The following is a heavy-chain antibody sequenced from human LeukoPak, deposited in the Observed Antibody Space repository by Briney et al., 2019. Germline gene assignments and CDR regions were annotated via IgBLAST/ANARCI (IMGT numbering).Heavy chain of an antibody. V-gene: IGHV1-18*01. CDR3: ARDFLLWFGESERGLDY. J-gene: IGHJ4*02. CDR1: GYTFTSYG. Sequence: ASVKVSCKASGYTFTSYGITWVRQAPGQGLEWMGWISAYNGNTNYAQKFQGRLTMTTDTSTNTAYMELRSLRPDDTAVYYCARDFLLWFGESERGLDYWGQGTLVTVSS. D-gene: IGHD3-10*01. CDR2: ISAYNGNT.